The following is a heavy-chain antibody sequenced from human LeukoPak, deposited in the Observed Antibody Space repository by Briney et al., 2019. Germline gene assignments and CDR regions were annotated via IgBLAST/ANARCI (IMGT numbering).Heavy chain of an antibody. Sequence: ASVTVSCKASGYSFIDYYMHWVRQAPGQGLEWMGWINPYSGDTNYEQKFQGRVTMTRDTSISTAYMELSSLRSDDTAVYYCVSGNYFDYWGQGTLVTVSS. D-gene: IGHD2-15*01. CDR3: VSGNYFDY. CDR1: GYSFIDYY. CDR2: INPYSGDT. V-gene: IGHV1-2*02. J-gene: IGHJ4*02.